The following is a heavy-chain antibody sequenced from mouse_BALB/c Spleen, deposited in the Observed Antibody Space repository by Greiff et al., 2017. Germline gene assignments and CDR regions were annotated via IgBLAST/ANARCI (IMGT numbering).Heavy chain of an antibody. Sequence: QVQLKQSGAELVKPGASVKLSCKTSGYTFTSYWIQWVKQRPGQGLGWIGEIFPGTGTTYYNEKFKGKATLTIDTSSSTAYMQLSSLTSEDSAVYFCARGRGLLTAMDYWGQGTSVTVSS. D-gene: IGHD2-3*01. CDR2: IFPGTGTT. CDR1: GYTFTSYW. CDR3: ARGRGLLTAMDY. V-gene: IGHV1S132*01. J-gene: IGHJ4*01.